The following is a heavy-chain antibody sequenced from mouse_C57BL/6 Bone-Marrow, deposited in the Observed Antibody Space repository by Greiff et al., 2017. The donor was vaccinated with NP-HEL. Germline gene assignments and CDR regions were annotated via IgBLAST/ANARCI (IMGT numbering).Heavy chain of an antibody. Sequence: EVKLVESGEGLVKPGGSLKLSCAASGFTFSSYAMSWVRQTPEKRLEWVAYISSGGDYIYYADTVKGRFTISRDNARNTLYLQMSSLKSEDTAMYYCTRMGGYGNWDYFDDWGQGTTLTVSS. CDR3: TRMGGYGNWDYFDD. CDR1: GFTFSSYA. CDR2: ISSGGDYI. D-gene: IGHD2-10*02. J-gene: IGHJ2*01. V-gene: IGHV5-9-1*02.